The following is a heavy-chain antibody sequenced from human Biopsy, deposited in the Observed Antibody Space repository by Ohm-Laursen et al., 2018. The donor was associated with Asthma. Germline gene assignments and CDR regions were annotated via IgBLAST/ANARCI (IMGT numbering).Heavy chain of an antibody. CDR2: ISYDGGNK. V-gene: IGHV3-30*03. J-gene: IGHJ3*02. D-gene: IGHD4-23*01. CDR1: GFTFSIYD. Sequence: SSLRLSCTASGFTFSIYDIHWVRQAPGKGLEWVAVISYDGGNKFYGDSVKGRFTLSRDNSRNTLYLQMNSLRVEDTAIYYCARTHERWTSIQDDALDTWGQGTMVIVSS. CDR3: ARTHERWTSIQDDALDT.